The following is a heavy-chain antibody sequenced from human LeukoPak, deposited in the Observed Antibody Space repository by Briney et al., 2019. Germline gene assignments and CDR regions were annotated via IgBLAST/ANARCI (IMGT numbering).Heavy chain of an antibody. D-gene: IGHD2-21*01. CDR2: IKQDGSEK. J-gene: IGHJ4*02. Sequence: PGGSLRLSCAASGFTFTNYWMSWVRQAPGKGLEWVANIKQDGSEKYYVDSVKGRFTISRDNAKNSLYLQMNSLRAEDTAVYYCAGDPYYSFDYWGQGTLVTVSS. CDR3: AGDPYYSFDY. CDR1: GFTFTNYW. V-gene: IGHV3-7*04.